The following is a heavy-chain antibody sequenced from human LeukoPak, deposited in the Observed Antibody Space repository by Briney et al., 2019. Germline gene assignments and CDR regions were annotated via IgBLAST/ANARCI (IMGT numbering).Heavy chain of an antibody. V-gene: IGHV3-21*01. CDR1: GFTFSSYS. D-gene: IGHD2-2*01. CDR2: IGSSSSYI. CDR3: ARRPSAVQLPS. Sequence: GGSLRLSCAASGFTFSSYSMNWVRQAPGKGLEWVSSIGSSSSYIYYADSVKGRFTISRDNAKNSLYLQMNSLRAEDTAVYYCARRPSAVQLPSWGQGTLVTVSS. J-gene: IGHJ4*02.